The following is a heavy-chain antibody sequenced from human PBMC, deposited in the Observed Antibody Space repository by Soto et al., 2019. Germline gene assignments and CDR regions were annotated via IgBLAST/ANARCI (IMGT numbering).Heavy chain of an antibody. CDR3: ASTKQWLAFDY. CDR2: FYNSGNT. J-gene: IGHJ4*02. D-gene: IGHD6-19*01. CDR1: GDSISNYY. V-gene: IGHV4-59*01. Sequence: SETLSLTCTVSGDSISNYYWTWIRQPPGKGLEWIGCFYNSGNTNYNPSLKSRVTISVDTSNNQFSLRVNSVTAADTAVYYCASTKQWLAFDYWGQGTLVTVSS.